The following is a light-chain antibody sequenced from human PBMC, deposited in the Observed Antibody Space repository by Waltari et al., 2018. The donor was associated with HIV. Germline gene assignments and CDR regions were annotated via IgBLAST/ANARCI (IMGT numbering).Light chain of an antibody. CDR1: RSNIEDNN. J-gene: IGLJ2*01. V-gene: IGLV1-51*01. Sequence: QSVLTQPPSVSAAPGQRVTISCSGSRSNIEDNNVSWYHQLPGTAPTLPIYHNNKRVSGVPGRFSGSKSGTAATLGIPGLQTGDEADYFCGTWDSDLRAVVFGGGTKLTVL. CDR3: GTWDSDLRAVV. CDR2: HNN.